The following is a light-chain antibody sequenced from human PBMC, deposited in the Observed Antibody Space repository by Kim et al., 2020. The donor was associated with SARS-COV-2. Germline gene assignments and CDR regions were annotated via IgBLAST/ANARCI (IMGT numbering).Light chain of an antibody. CDR1: QSISSY. J-gene: IGKJ2*01. Sequence: SASVGARVTITCRASQSISSYLNWYQQKPGKAPEFLINAASSLQSGVPSRFSGSGSGTDFTLTISSLQPGDFATYYCQQSYGIPYTFGQGTKLEI. CDR3: QQSYGIPYT. CDR2: AAS. V-gene: IGKV1-39*01.